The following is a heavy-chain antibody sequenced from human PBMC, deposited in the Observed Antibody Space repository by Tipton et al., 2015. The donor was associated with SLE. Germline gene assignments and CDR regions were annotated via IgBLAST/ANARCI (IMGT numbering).Heavy chain of an antibody. Sequence: TLSLTCTVSGGSISSSDDYWGWIRQSPGKELEWIGSTYFSGSTYYNPSLKSRVTTSVDMSKNQFSLKLSSVTAADTAVYYCAMTEWELDWYFDLWGRGTLVTVSS. CDR2: TYFSGST. CDR3: AMTEWELDWYFDL. J-gene: IGHJ2*01. D-gene: IGHD1-26*01. V-gene: IGHV4-39*07. CDR1: GGSISSSDDY.